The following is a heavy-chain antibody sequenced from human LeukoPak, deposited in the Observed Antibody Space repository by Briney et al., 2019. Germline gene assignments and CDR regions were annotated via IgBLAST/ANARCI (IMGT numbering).Heavy chain of an antibody. Sequence: ASVKVSCKASGCTFTGYYMHWVRQAPGQGLEWMGWINPNSGGTNYAQKFQGRVTMTRDTSISTAYMELSRLRSDDTAVYYCARVLVGAPRTNWFDPWGQGTLVTVSS. V-gene: IGHV1-2*02. CDR3: ARVLVGAPRTNWFDP. J-gene: IGHJ5*02. D-gene: IGHD1-26*01. CDR1: GCTFTGYY. CDR2: INPNSGGT.